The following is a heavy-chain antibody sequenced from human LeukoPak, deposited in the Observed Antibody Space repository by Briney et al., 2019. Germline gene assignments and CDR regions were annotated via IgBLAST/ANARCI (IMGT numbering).Heavy chain of an antibody. J-gene: IGHJ5*02. D-gene: IGHD6-6*01. CDR1: GYSISSGYY. CDR3: ARDRMDSSSYLDNWFDP. CDR2: IYHSGST. Sequence: SETLSLTCTVSGYSISSGYYWGWIRQPPGKGLEWIGSIYHSGSTYYNPSLKSRVTISVDTSKNQFSLKLSSVTAADTAVYYRARDRMDSSSYLDNWFDPWGQGTLVTVSS. V-gene: IGHV4-38-2*02.